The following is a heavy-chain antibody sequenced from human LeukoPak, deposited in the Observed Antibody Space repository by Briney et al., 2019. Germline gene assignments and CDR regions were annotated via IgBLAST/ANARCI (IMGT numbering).Heavy chain of an antibody. CDR3: ARVLLLYCSSTTCYPEHFDY. CDR1: GYIFTSYG. Sequence: EASVKVSCKASGYIFTSYGISWVRQAAGQGLEWMGWISGYNGYTNYTQRFQGRVTLTTDTSTSTAYMELRSLRSDDTAVYYCARVLLLYCSSTTCYPEHFDYWGQGTLVTVSS. V-gene: IGHV1-18*04. CDR2: ISGYNGYT. J-gene: IGHJ4*02. D-gene: IGHD2-2*01.